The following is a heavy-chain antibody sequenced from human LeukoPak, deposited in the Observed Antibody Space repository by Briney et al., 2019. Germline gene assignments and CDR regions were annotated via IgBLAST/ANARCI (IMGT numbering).Heavy chain of an antibody. Sequence: GGSLRLSCAASGFTFSNAWMSWVRQAPGKGLEWVGRIKSKTDGGTTDYAAPVKGRFTISRDDSKNTLYLQMSSLKTEDTAVYYCTTELTPAAIGGYDAFDIWGQGTMVTVSS. CDR3: TTELTPAAIGGYDAFDI. D-gene: IGHD2-2*01. V-gene: IGHV3-15*01. CDR2: IKSKTDGGTT. CDR1: GFTFSNAW. J-gene: IGHJ3*02.